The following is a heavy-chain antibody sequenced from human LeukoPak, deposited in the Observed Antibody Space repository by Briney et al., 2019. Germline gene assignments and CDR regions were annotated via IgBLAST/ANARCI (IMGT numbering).Heavy chain of an antibody. CDR2: ISGSAYNT. CDR3: AKSDDSSGYWGGYFDY. Sequence: GGTLRLSCAASGFTFSSYGMNWVRQAPGKGLEWVSTISGSAYNTYYADSVKGRFTISRDNSKNTLYLQMNSLRAEDTAVYYCAKSDDSSGYWGGYFDYWGQGTLVTVSS. CDR1: GFTFSSYG. J-gene: IGHJ4*02. D-gene: IGHD3-22*01. V-gene: IGHV3-23*01.